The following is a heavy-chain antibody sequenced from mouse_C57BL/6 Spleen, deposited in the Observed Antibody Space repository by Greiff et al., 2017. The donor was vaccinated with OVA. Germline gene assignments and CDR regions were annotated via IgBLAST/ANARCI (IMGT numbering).Heavy chain of an antibody. D-gene: IGHD2-3*01. CDR2: ISSGSSTI. J-gene: IGHJ2*01. V-gene: IGHV5-17*01. CDR1: GFTFSDYG. Sequence: EVQLVESGGGLVKPGGSLKLSCAASGFTFSDYGMHWVRQAPEKGLEWVAYISSGSSTIYYADTVKGRFTISRANAKNTLFLQMTSLRSEDTAMYYCASGYDGYYGYFDYWGQGTTLTVSS. CDR3: ASGYDGYYGYFDY.